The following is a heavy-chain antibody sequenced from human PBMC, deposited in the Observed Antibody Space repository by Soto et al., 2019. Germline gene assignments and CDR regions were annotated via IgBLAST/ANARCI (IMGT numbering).Heavy chain of an antibody. V-gene: IGHV4-34*01. D-gene: IGHD6-13*01. Sequence: SETLSLTCAVYGGSFSGYYWSWIRQPPGKGLEWIGEINHSGRTNYNPSLKSRVTMSVDTSKNQFSLKLSSVTAADTAVYYCAREGAMHPRIAATVLWFDPWGQGTLVTVSS. CDR3: AREGAMHPRIAATVLWFDP. CDR2: INHSGRT. CDR1: GGSFSGYY. J-gene: IGHJ5*02.